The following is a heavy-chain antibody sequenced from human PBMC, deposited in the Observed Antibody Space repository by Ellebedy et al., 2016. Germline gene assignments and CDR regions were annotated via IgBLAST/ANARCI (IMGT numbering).Heavy chain of an antibody. CDR2: SSSSHTSN. D-gene: IGHD2-15*01. CDR1: GFTFIGYG. CDR3: VRERCRGGGCYFDH. J-gene: IGHJ4*02. Sequence: GESLKISXAGSGFTFIGYGMNWVRQAPGRGLEWVSFSSSSHTSNYYSDSVRGRFIVSRDSAKNLMYLQMNSLGAEDTAIYYCVRERCRGGGCYFDHWGQGTLVAVSS. V-gene: IGHV3-21*01.